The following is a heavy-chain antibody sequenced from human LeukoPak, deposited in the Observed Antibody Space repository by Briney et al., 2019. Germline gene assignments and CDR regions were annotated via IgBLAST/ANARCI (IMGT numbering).Heavy chain of an antibody. Sequence: GGSLRLSCAASGFTFSSYEMNWVRQAPGKGLEWVSYISSSGSTIYYADSVKGRFTISRDNAKNSLYLQMNSLRAEDTAVYYCARATGYYYDSSGDDYWGQGTLATVSS. CDR3: ARATGYYYDSSGDDY. J-gene: IGHJ4*02. CDR1: GFTFSSYE. D-gene: IGHD3-22*01. V-gene: IGHV3-48*03. CDR2: ISSSGSTI.